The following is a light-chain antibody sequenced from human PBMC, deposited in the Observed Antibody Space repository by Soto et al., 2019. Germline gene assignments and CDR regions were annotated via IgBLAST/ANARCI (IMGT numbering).Light chain of an antibody. CDR3: QQRSNWPRT. CDR2: DAS. J-gene: IGKJ2*01. Sequence: EIVLTQSPATLSLSPGERATLSCRASQSVSSYLAWYQQNPGQAPRLLIYDASNRATGIPARFSGSGSGTDFTLTISSLEPEDFAVYYCQQRSNWPRTFGQGTKREIK. CDR1: QSVSSY. V-gene: IGKV3-11*01.